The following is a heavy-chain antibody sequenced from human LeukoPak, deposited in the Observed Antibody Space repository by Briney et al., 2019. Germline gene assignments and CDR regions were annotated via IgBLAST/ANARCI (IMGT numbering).Heavy chain of an antibody. D-gene: IGHD6-13*01. Sequence: SETLSLTCIVSGGSINSYYWGWIRQPPGKGLEWIGSIYYSGSTYYNPSLKSRVTISVDTSKNQFSLKLSSVTAADTAVYYCASMAAGTRHFDYWGQGTLVTVSS. V-gene: IGHV4-39*07. CDR2: IYYSGST. CDR3: ASMAAGTRHFDY. J-gene: IGHJ4*02. CDR1: GGSINSYY.